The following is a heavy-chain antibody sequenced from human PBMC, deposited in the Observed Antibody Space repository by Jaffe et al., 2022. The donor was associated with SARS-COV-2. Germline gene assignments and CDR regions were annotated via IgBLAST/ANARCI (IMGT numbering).Heavy chain of an antibody. CDR1: GDSVSDSKYY. V-gene: IGHV4-61*02. CDR2: VYPTGSI. D-gene: IGHD4-17*01. CDR3: VRGSPGDYGDYSFYFDY. Sequence: QVQLQESGPGLVRPSQTLSLNCSFSGDSVSDSKYYWSWIRQPAGKGLESIGLVYPTGSITYNPSLRSRVTISLDTSNNQLSLRLNSVTAADTAVYYCVRGSPGDYGDYSFYFDYWGQGTPVTVSS. J-gene: IGHJ4*02.